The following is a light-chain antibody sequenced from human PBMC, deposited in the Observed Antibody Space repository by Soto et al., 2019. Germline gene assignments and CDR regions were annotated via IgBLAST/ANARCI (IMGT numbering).Light chain of an antibody. J-gene: IGLJ2*01. Sequence: QSVLTQPASVSGSPGQSITISCTGTRSDVADYRYVSWYQHRPGEAPKLIIYELSNRPSGVSSRFSGSKSGNTASLTISGVQPEDGAEYYCSSYTRSNTLVFGGGTKLTVL. CDR1: RSDVADYRY. CDR3: SSYTRSNTLV. V-gene: IGLV2-14*01. CDR2: ELS.